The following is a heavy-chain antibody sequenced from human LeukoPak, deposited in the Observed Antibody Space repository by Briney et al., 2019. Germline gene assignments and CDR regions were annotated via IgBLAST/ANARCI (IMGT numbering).Heavy chain of an antibody. D-gene: IGHD5-18*01. CDR2: ISSSSSYI. CDR3: ARERAMVSYGMDV. CDR1: GFTFSSYS. J-gene: IGHJ6*02. V-gene: IGHV3-21*01. Sequence: GGSLRLSCAASGFTFSSYSMNWVRQAPGKGLEWVSSISSSSSYIYYADPVKGRFTISRDNAKNSLYLQMNSLRAEDTAVYYCARERAMVSYGMDVWGQGTTVTVSS.